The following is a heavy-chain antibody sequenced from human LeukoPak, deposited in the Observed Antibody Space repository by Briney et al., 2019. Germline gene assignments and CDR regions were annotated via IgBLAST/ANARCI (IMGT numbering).Heavy chain of an antibody. D-gene: IGHD2-2*01. CDR2: INPNSGGT. V-gene: IGHV1-2*02. J-gene: IGHJ6*04. Sequence: GASVKVSCKASGYTFTGYYVHWVRQAPGQGLEWMGWINPNSGGTNYAQKFQGRVTMTRDTSISTAYMELSRLTSDDTAVYYCARDSGSTSCLDVWGKGTTVTVSS. CDR3: ARDSGSTSCLDV. CDR1: GYTFTGYY.